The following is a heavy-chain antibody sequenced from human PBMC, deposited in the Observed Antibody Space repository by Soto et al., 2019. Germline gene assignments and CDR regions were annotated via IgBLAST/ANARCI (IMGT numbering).Heavy chain of an antibody. CDR1: GYTLTELS. CDR3: ATTQDIVATKVAFDI. Sequence: ASVKVSCKVSGYTLTELSMHWVRQAPGKGLEWMGGFDPEDGETIYAQKFQGRVTMTEDTSTDTAYMELSSLRSEDTAVYYCATTQDIVATKVAFDIWGQGTMVTVSS. V-gene: IGHV1-24*01. CDR2: FDPEDGET. D-gene: IGHD5-12*01. J-gene: IGHJ3*02.